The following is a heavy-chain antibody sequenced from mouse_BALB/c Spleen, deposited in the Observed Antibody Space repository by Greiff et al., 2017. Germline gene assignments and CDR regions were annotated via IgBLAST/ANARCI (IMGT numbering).Heavy chain of an antibody. J-gene: IGHJ2*01. V-gene: IGHV5-17*02. CDR1: GFTFSSFG. D-gene: IGHD1-1*01. CDR3: ARGYYGSSHYFDY. Sequence: EVKLMESGGGLVQPGGSRKLSCAASGFTFSSFGMHWVRQAPEKGLEWVAYISSGSSTIYYADTVKGRCTISRDNPKNTLFLQMTSLRSEDTAMYYCARGYYGSSHYFDYWGQGTTLTVSA. CDR2: ISSGSSTI.